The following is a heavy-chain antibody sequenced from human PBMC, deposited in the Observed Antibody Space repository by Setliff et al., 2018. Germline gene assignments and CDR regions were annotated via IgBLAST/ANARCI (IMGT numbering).Heavy chain of an antibody. CDR3: ARQKSTGSGNNWFDP. J-gene: IGHJ5*02. D-gene: IGHD3-10*01. Sequence: ESLKISCKGSGFSFTDFRIGWVRQMPGKGLEWMGLIYAGDSDTRYNPSFQGRVTMSADKSINTAYLQWSSLKASDTAIYYCARQKSTGSGNNWFDPWGQGTLVTVSS. V-gene: IGHV5-51*01. CDR2: IYAGDSDT. CDR1: GFSFTDFR.